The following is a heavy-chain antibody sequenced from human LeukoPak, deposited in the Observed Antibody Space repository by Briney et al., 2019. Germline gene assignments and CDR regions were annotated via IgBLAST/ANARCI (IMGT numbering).Heavy chain of an antibody. CDR2: IYSSGST. Sequence: SETLSLTCTVSGGSISGYYWSWIRQPPGKGLEWIGYIYSSGSTNYNPSLESRLTISVDTSKNQFSLKLSSVTAADTAVYYCARPSWSEGGMDAWGQGTTVTVSS. J-gene: IGHJ6*02. CDR3: ARPSWSEGGMDA. CDR1: GGSISGYY. V-gene: IGHV4-59*08.